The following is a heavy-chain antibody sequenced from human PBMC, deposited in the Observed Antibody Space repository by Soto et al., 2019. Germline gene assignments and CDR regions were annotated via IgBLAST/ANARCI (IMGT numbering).Heavy chain of an antibody. V-gene: IGHV3-48*02. CDR1: GFTLTNYA. D-gene: IGHD2-21*01. J-gene: IGHJ6*03. CDR2: ISSSSAAI. Sequence: EVQLVESGGGLVQPGGSLRLSCTASGFTLTNYAMNWVRQAPGKGLEWVSYISSSSAAIFYADSVKGRFTISRDNAKNSLYLQMNSLREEDTAVYYCAIEQSRGRVLFYYMDVLGRGTTVTVSS. CDR3: AIEQSRGRVLFYYMDV.